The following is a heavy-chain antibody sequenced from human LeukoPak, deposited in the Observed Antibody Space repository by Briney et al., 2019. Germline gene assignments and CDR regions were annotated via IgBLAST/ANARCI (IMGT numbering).Heavy chain of an antibody. CDR1: GGTFSSYA. CDR2: IIPILGIA. CDR3: ARSLDIVLAEGPADY. J-gene: IGHJ4*02. D-gene: IGHD2-8*01. V-gene: IGHV1-69*04. Sequence: GSSVKVSCKASGGTFSSYAISWVRQAPGQGLEWMGRIIPILGIANYAQKFQGRVTITADKSTSTAYMELSRLRSDDTAVYYCARSLDIVLAEGPADYWGQGTLVTVSS.